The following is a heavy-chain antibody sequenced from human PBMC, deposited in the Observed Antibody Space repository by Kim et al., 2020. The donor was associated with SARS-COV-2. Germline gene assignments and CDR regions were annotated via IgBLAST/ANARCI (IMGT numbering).Heavy chain of an antibody. Sequence: SETLSLTCAVYGGSFSGYYWSWIRQPPGKGLEWIGEINHSGSTNYNPSLKSRVTISVDTSKNQFSLKLSSVTAADTAVYYCASRYCSGGSCYHYGMDVWG. D-gene: IGHD2-15*01. CDR2: INHSGST. J-gene: IGHJ6*01. CDR1: GGSFSGYY. V-gene: IGHV4-34*01. CDR3: ASRYCSGGSCYHYGMDV.